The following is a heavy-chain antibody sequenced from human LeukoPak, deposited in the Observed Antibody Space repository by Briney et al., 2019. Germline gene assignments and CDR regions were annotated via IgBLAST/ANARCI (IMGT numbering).Heavy chain of an antibody. Sequence: SETLSLTCTVSGDSINGNYWSWIRQPPGKGLEWIAYIYYRGRTNYNPSLKSRVTISVDTSKNQVSLKLTSVTAADTAVYYCARDPTAAGKGAWFDPWGQGTLVTVSS. CDR2: IYYRGRT. J-gene: IGHJ5*02. V-gene: IGHV4-59*12. CDR1: GDSINGNY. CDR3: ARDPTAAGKGAWFDP. D-gene: IGHD6-25*01.